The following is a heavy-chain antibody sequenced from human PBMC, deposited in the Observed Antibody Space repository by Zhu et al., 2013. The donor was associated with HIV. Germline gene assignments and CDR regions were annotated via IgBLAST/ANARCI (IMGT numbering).Heavy chain of an antibody. Sequence: QVQLVQSGAEVKKPGSSVKVSCKASGGTFSSYAISWVRQAPGQGLEWMGGIIPIFVTPNYAQKFQGRVTITADKFTRTVYMELNSLRSEDTAVYYCARDPEIVTETYLTPNYFDTWGQGTLITVSS. CDR1: GGTFSSYA. CDR3: ARDPEIVTETYLTPNYFDT. D-gene: IGHD1-7*01. J-gene: IGHJ5*02. CDR2: IIPIFVTP. V-gene: IGHV1-69*06.